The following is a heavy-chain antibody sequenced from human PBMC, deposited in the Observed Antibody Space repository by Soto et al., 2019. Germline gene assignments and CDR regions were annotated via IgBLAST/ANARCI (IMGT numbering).Heavy chain of an antibody. CDR2: IKQDGSEK. D-gene: IGHD2-2*01. CDR1: GFRFSNSW. J-gene: IGHJ1*01. V-gene: IGHV3-7*01. Sequence: QLVESGGGFVQPGGSLRLSCAGSGFRFSNSWMSWGRQAPGKGLEWVAQIKQDGSEKYYVDSGKGRFTISRDNAKTSLYLQMNNLRAEDTAMYYWASWADAGDEDQFQYCGPGTLVTVSS. CDR3: ASWADAGDEDQFQY.